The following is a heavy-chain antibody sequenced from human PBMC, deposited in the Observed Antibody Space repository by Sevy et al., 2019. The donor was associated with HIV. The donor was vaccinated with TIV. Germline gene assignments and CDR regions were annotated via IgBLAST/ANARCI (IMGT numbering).Heavy chain of an antibody. CDR1: GFTVSSNY. J-gene: IGHJ4*02. CDR3: ARAIQYYYDSSGYHPFDY. D-gene: IGHD3-22*01. CDR2: IYSGGST. Sequence: GGSLRLSCAASGFTVSSNYMSWVRQAPGKGLEWVSVIYSGGSTYYADSVKGRFTISRDNSKNTLYLQMNGLRAEDTAVYYCARAIQYYYDSSGYHPFDYWGQGTLVTVSS. V-gene: IGHV3-53*01.